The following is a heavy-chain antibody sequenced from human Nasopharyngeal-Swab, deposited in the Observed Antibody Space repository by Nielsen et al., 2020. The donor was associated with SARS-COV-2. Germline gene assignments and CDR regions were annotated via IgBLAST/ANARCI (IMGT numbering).Heavy chain of an antibody. CDR3: ARGFIVATIFHYYYYMDV. D-gene: IGHD5-12*01. V-gene: IGHV1-8*01. Sequence: ASVKVSCKASGYIFSSYDINWVRQATGQGLEWMGWMNPNSGNTGYAQKFQGRVTMTRNTSINTAYMELSSLRSEDTAVYYCARGFIVATIFHYYYYMDVWGKGTTVTVSS. J-gene: IGHJ6*03. CDR2: MNPNSGNT. CDR1: GYIFSSYD.